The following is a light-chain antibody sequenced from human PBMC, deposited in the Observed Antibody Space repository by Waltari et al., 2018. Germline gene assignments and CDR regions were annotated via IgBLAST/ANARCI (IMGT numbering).Light chain of an antibody. CDR2: DVS. Sequence: QSALTQPASVSASPGQSITISCPGTSSDVGGYNYVSWYQHHPGKAPKLMIYDVSHRPSGVSDRFSGSKSGNTASLTISGLQAEDEADYFCSSYTSISTWVFGGGTKLTVL. V-gene: IGLV2-14*03. CDR3: SSYTSISTWV. J-gene: IGLJ3*02. CDR1: SSDVGGYNY.